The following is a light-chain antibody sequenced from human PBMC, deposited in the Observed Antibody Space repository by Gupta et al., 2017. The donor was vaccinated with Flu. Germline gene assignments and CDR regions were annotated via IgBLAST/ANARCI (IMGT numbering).Light chain of an antibody. CDR1: DIGSYHR. CDR2: AVS. CDR3: SSYTSSIPPVV. Sequence: DIGSYHRVSLYQHPPGTAPKLIIYAVSNRSSWVPDRFSGSKSGNTASLTISGLQAEDEADYYCSSYTSSIPPVVFGGGTKLTV. J-gene: IGLJ3*02. V-gene: IGLV2-18*02.